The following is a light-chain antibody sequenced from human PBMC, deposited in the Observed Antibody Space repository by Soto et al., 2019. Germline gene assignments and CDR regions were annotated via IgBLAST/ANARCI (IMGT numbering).Light chain of an antibody. Sequence: EIVMTQSPATLSVSPGERATLSCRASQSVSSNLAWYQQKPGQAPRLLIYGASTRATGIPARFSGSGSGTEFTLTIGSLQSEDFAVYYCQQYNNWPSLSFGQGTKVDIK. J-gene: IGKJ2*01. CDR3: QQYNNWPSLS. CDR1: QSVSSN. CDR2: GAS. V-gene: IGKV3-15*01.